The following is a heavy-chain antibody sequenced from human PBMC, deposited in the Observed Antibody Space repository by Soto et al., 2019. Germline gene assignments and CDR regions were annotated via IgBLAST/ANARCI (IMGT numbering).Heavy chain of an antibody. V-gene: IGHV1-69*06. CDR3: ASSDGLRYFAWLPPDY. CDR2: IIPILGTA. CDR1: GGTFSSYA. Sequence: QVQLVQSGAEVKKPGSSVKVSCKASGGTFSSYAISWVRQAPGQGLEWMGGIIPILGTANYAQKFQGRVTINEDKYTSTADMELSSLRSEDTAVYYCASSDGLRYFAWLPPDYWGQGTLCTVSS. J-gene: IGHJ4*02. D-gene: IGHD3-9*01.